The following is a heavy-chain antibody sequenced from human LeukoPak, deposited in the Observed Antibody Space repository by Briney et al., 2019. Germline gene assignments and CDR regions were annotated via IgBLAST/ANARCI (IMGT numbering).Heavy chain of an antibody. D-gene: IGHD6-19*01. V-gene: IGHV4-38-2*02. J-gene: IGHJ4*02. CDR2: IYHSGST. CDR3: ARQAGGGTFDY. Sequence: KSSETLSLTCTVSGYSISSGYYWGWIRPPPGKGLEWIGSIYHSGSTYYNPSLKSRVTISVDTSKNQFSLKLSSVTAADTAVYYCARQAGGGTFDYWGQGTLVTVSS. CDR1: GYSISSGYY.